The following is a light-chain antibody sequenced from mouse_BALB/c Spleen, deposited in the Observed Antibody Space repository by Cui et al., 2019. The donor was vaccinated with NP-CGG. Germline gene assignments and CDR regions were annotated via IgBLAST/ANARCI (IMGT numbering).Light chain of an antibody. CDR1: TGAVTTSNY. V-gene: IGLV1*01. CDR2: GTN. Sequence: QPVVTQDSPPTTSPGETVTLTCRSSTGAVTTSNYANWVQEKPDHLFSGLIGGTNNRAPGVPARFSGSLIGDKAALTITGAQTEDEAIYFCALWYSNHWVFGGGTKLTVL. CDR3: ALWYSNHWV. J-gene: IGLJ1*01.